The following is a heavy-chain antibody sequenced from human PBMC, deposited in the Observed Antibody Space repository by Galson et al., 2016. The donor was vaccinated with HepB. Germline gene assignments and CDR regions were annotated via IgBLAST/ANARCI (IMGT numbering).Heavy chain of an antibody. CDR1: GGSISSRNW. J-gene: IGHJ4*02. D-gene: IGHD2-21*01. V-gene: IGHV4-4*02. CDR3: ANLGYCGSDSCYRVY. Sequence: ETLSLTCAVSGGSISSRNWWTWVRQPPGKGLEWIGEIYHSGRTNYNPSLKSRVTISVDESKNQFFLKLSSVTAADTAVYHGANLGYCGSDSCYRVYWGQGALVTVSS. CDR2: IYHSGRT.